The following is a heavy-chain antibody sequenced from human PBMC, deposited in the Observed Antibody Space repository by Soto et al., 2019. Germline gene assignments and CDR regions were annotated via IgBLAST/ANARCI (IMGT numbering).Heavy chain of an antibody. D-gene: IGHD2-2*01. CDR2: IYSGGST. CDR3: ARSEAVVPAAIAAFDI. CDR1: GFTVSSNY. Sequence: GGSLRFSCAASGFTVSSNYMSWVRQAPGKGLEWVSVIYSGGSTYYADSVKGRFTISRDNSKNTLYLQMNSLRAEDTAVYYCARSEAVVPAAIAAFDIWGQGTMVTVSS. J-gene: IGHJ3*02. V-gene: IGHV3-66*01.